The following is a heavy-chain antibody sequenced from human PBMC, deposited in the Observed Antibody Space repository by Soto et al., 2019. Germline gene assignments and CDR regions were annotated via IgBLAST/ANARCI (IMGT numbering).Heavy chain of an antibody. D-gene: IGHD2-2*01. CDR2: IIPILGIA. CDR3: ARDFGFVVVPAAKNWFDP. V-gene: IGHV1-69*04. J-gene: IGHJ5*02. CDR1: GGTFSSYT. Sequence: SVKVSCKASGGTFSSYTISWVRQAPGQGLEWMGRIIPILGIANYAQKFQGRVTITADKSTSTAYMELSSLRSEDTAVYYCARDFGFVVVPAAKNWFDPWGQGTLVTVSS.